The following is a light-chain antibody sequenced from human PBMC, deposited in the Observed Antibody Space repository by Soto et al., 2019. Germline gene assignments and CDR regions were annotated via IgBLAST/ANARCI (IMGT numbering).Light chain of an antibody. CDR1: QAIGNF. CDR2: DAS. Sequence: DIQMTQSPSSLSASVGDRVTITCRASQAIGNFLAWYQQKPGKVPKLLIYDASSFQSAVPPRFSGSGSGTDFTLTISSPQPQDVATYYCQSYNSAPFTFGQGTKVEIQ. J-gene: IGKJ2*01. V-gene: IGKV1-27*01. CDR3: QSYNSAPFT.